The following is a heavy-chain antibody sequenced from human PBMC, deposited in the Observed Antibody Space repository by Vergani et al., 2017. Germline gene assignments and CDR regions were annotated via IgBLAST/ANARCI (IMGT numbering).Heavy chain of an antibody. Sequence: QVQLVESGGGVVQPGRSLRLSCAASGFTFSSYGMHWVRQAPGKGLEWVAVISYDGSNKYYADSVKGRFTISRDNAKNSLYLQMNSLRAEDTAVYYCARGGIVATIPIDYWGQGTLVTVSS. J-gene: IGHJ4*02. CDR3: ARGGIVATIPIDY. D-gene: IGHD5-12*01. CDR2: ISYDGSNK. CDR1: GFTFSSYG. V-gene: IGHV3-30*03.